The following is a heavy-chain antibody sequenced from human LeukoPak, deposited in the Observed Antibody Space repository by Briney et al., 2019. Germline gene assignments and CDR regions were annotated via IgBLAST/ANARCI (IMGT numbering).Heavy chain of an antibody. V-gene: IGHV3-30*18. D-gene: IGHD6-19*01. J-gene: IGHJ1*01. CDR2: ISYDGSN. CDR3: AKERGETVAGTVYFQH. CDR1: GFTFSSYG. Sequence: GGSLRLSCAASGFTFSSYGMHWVRQAPGKGLEWVAVISYDGSNNYADSVKGRFNISRDNYKNTLYLQMKSLRAEDTAVYYCAKERGETVAGTVYFQHWGQGTLVTVSS.